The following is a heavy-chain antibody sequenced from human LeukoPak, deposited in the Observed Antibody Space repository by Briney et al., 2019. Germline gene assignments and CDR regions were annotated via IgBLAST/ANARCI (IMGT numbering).Heavy chain of an antibody. CDR3: ASSVFFLTPDY. CDR1: GGSISSYY. V-gene: IGHV4-59*12. Sequence: SETLSLTCTVSGGSISSYYWSWIRQPPGKGLEWIGYIYFSGSTNYNPSLKSRVTISVDTSKNQFSLKMSSVTAADTAVYYCASSVFFLTPDYWGQGTLVTVSS. J-gene: IGHJ4*02. CDR2: IYFSGST. D-gene: IGHD2/OR15-2a*01.